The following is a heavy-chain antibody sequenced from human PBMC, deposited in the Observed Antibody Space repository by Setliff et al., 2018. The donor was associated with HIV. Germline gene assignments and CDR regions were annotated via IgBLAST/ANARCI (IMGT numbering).Heavy chain of an antibody. CDR1: GDSFSNYA. CDR3: ASGYCCSTGCYVRWGEGIDA. V-gene: IGHV1-69*05. D-gene: IGHD2-2*01. Sequence: SVKVSCKASGDSFSNYAISWVRQAPGQGLEWMGGIIPIFGTASHAQKFQGRVTITTDESTSTAYMELSSLRFEDTAMYYCASGYCCSTGCYVRWGEGIDAWGQGTTVTVSS. J-gene: IGHJ6*02. CDR2: IIPIFGTA.